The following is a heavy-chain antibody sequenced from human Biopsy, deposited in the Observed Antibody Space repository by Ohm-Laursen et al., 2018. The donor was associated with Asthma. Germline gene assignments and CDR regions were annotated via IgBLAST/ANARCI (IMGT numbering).Heavy chain of an antibody. D-gene: IGHD3-10*01. CDR2: ISVYNGNT. CDR3: ARAADYSHYYGIDV. Sequence: ASVKVSCKTSGYTFNSAGITWVRQAPGQGLEWMGWISVYNGNTKVAPKLQDRVTMITDTSTSTAYMELRSLRSDDTAVYFCARAADYSHYYGIDVWGQGTTVTVS. V-gene: IGHV1-18*01. CDR1: GYTFNSAG. J-gene: IGHJ6*02.